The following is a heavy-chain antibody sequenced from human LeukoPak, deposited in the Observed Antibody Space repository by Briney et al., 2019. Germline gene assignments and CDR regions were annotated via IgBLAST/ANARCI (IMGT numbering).Heavy chain of an antibody. V-gene: IGHV3-48*04. Sequence: GGSLRLSCAASGFTFSNYNMIWVRQAPGKGLEWVSFISGSSTTIYYADSVKGRFTISRDNAKNSLYLQMNSLRVEDTAVYYCARTARGSGSQTASYYFDYWGQGTLVTVSS. CDR3: ARTARGSGSQTASYYFDY. J-gene: IGHJ4*02. CDR2: ISGSSTTI. D-gene: IGHD3-10*01. CDR1: GFTFSNYN.